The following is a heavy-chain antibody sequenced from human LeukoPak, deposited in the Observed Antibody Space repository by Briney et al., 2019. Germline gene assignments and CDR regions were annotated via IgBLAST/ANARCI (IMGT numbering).Heavy chain of an antibody. V-gene: IGHV3-53*01. Sequence: GGSLRLSCTVSGFTVSSNSMSWVRQAPGKGLEWVSFIYSDNTHYSDSVKGRFTISRDNSKNTLYLQMNSLKTEDTAVYYCTTPSDYGDLEGLDYWGQGTLVTVSS. CDR3: TTPSDYGDLEGLDY. CDR1: GFTVSSNS. J-gene: IGHJ4*02. D-gene: IGHD4-17*01. CDR2: IYSDNT.